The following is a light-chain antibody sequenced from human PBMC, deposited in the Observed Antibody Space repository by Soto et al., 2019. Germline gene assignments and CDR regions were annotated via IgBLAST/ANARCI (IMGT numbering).Light chain of an antibody. Sequence: QSLLTQHASVSGSPGQSITISCTGTGSDVGGYNYVSWYQQHPGKAPKLLIYDVTNRPSGVSNRFSGSKSGNTASLTISRLQADDEADYYCSSYTSRSTLDYVFGTGTKVTVL. CDR1: GSDVGGYNY. J-gene: IGLJ1*01. V-gene: IGLV2-14*01. CDR2: DVT. CDR3: SSYTSRSTLDYV.